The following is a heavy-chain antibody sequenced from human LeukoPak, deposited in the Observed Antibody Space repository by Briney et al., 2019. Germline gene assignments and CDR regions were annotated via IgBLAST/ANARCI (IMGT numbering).Heavy chain of an antibody. CDR1: GFTFSSYG. J-gene: IGHJ4*02. CDR3: ARDQNDYGDYVFDY. Sequence: PGGSLRLSCVASGFTFSSYGMHWVRQAPGKGLEWVAVIWYDGSNKYYADSVKGRFTISRDNSKNTLYLQMNSLRAEDTAVYYCARDQNDYGDYVFDYWGQGTLVTVSS. V-gene: IGHV3-33*08. D-gene: IGHD4-17*01. CDR2: IWYDGSNK.